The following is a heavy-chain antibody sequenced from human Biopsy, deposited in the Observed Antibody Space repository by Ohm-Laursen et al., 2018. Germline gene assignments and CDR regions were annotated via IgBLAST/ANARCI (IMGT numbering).Heavy chain of an antibody. D-gene: IGHD3-16*01. J-gene: IGHJ3*01. V-gene: IGHV1-2*02. CDR1: GYAVNDYF. Sequence: SVTVSCTGSGYAVNDYFSHWLRQAPGEGPWWVGWISPNSGGTNYAQKFQGRVTMTTDTSTSTVYLELRRLISDDTAVYDCARDIMNRIAGLVARSDVFDVWGQGTLVTVSS. CDR2: ISPNSGGT. CDR3: ARDIMNRIAGLVARSDVFDV.